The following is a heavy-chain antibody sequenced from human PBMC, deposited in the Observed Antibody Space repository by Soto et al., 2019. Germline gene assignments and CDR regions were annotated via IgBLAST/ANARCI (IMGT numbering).Heavy chain of an antibody. J-gene: IGHJ5*02. CDR1: GFTFSSYA. D-gene: IGHD6-13*01. CDR3: AKGYIAGPMGWFDP. Sequence: EVQLLESGGGLVQPGASLRLSCAASGFTFSSYALTWVRQAPGKGLEWVSAISNNGGSTYYADSVKGRFTVSRDNSKNTLYLQMNSLRAEDTAVYYCAKGYIAGPMGWFDPWGQGTLVTVSS. CDR2: ISNNGGST. V-gene: IGHV3-23*01.